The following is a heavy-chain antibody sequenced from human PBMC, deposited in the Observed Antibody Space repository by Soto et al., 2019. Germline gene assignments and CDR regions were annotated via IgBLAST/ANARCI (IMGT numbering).Heavy chain of an antibody. CDR1: GYTLTELS. Sequence: ASVKVSCKVSGYTLTELSMHWVRQAPGKGLEWMGGFDPEDGETIYAQKFQGRVTMTEDTSTDTAYMELSSLRSEDTAVYYCATGFCSSTSCQGEYYYYGMDVWGQGTTVTVSS. CDR2: FDPEDGET. V-gene: IGHV1-24*01. D-gene: IGHD2-2*01. CDR3: ATGFCSSTSCQGEYYYYGMDV. J-gene: IGHJ6*02.